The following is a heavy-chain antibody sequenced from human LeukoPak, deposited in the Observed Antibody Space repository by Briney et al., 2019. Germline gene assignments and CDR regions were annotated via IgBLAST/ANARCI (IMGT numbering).Heavy chain of an antibody. Sequence: NPGGSLRLSCAASGFTFSSYGMHWVRQAPGKGLEWVSSISSSSSYIYYADSVKGRFTISRDNAKNSLYLQMNSLRAEDTAVYYCARDRSGSSGWDKDYWGQGTLVTVSS. CDR1: GFTFSSYG. J-gene: IGHJ4*02. D-gene: IGHD6-19*01. CDR2: ISSSSSYI. V-gene: IGHV3-21*01. CDR3: ARDRSGSSGWDKDY.